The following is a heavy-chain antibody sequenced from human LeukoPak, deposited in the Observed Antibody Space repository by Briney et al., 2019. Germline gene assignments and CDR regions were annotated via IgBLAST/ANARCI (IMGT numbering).Heavy chain of an antibody. CDR2: VSGSGGST. CDR3: ARVSTGSSSYDY. CDR1: GFTFSSYA. Sequence: GGSLRLSCAASGFTFSSYAMSWVRQAPGKGLEWVSGVSGSGGSTYYADSVKGRFTISRDNAKNTLYLQMNSLRAEDTAVYYCARVSTGSSSYDYWGQGTLVTVSS. J-gene: IGHJ4*02. D-gene: IGHD6-13*01. V-gene: IGHV3-23*01.